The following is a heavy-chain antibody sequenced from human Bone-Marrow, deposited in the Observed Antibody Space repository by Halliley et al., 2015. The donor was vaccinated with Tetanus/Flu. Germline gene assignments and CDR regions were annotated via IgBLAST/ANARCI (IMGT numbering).Heavy chain of an antibody. CDR2: IYYSGTT. D-gene: IGHD3-22*01. CDR1: GGSISSGGYY. CDR3: ARHYDSRGYYLDY. V-gene: IGHV4-61*08. Sequence: GLVKPSQTLSLTCAVSGGSISSGGYYWSWIRQPPGKGLEWIGYIYYSGTTNYNPSLQTRVSISLDTSKKQFSLKLDSVTAADTAMYYCARHYDSRGYYLDYWGQGTPVTVSS. J-gene: IGHJ4*02.